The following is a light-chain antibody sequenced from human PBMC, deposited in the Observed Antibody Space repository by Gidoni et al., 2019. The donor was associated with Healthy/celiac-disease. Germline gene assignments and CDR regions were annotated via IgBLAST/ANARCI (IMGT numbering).Light chain of an antibody. Sequence: SELTQDPAVSVALGHTDRITCQGDSLRRSYARWYQQKPGQAPVLVIYGKNNRPSGIPDRFSGSSSGNTASLTITGAQAEDEADDYCNSRDSSGNHVVFGGGTKLTVL. CDR2: GKN. V-gene: IGLV3-19*01. J-gene: IGLJ2*01. CDR1: SLRRSY. CDR3: NSRDSSGNHVV.